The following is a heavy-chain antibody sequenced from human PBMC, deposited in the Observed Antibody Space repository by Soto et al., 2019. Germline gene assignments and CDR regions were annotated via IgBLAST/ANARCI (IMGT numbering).Heavy chain of an antibody. V-gene: IGHV3-33*01. J-gene: IGHJ4*02. CDR3: ARDIDWYSNSSGFDN. D-gene: IGHD1-26*01. Sequence: GGSLRLSCAASGFTFSSYGMHWVRQAPGKGLEWVAVIWYDGGNKHYADPVKGRFTISRDNSKNTLSLQMNSLRAEDTAIYYCARDIDWYSNSSGFDNWGQGTLVTVSS. CDR2: IWYDGGNK. CDR1: GFTFSSYG.